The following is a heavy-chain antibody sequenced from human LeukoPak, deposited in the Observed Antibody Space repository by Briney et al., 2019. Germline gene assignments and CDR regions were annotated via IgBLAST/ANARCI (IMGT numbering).Heavy chain of an antibody. J-gene: IGHJ4*02. V-gene: IGHV4-39*01. CDR2: IYYSGST. CDR1: GGSISSSSYY. Sequence: SETLSLTCTVSGGSISSSSYYWGWIRQPPGKGLEWIGSIYYSGSTYYNPSLKSRVTISVDTSKNQFSLKLSSVTAADTAVYYCTRGAAANFDSWGPGTLVTVSS. CDR3: TRGAAANFDS. D-gene: IGHD6-13*01.